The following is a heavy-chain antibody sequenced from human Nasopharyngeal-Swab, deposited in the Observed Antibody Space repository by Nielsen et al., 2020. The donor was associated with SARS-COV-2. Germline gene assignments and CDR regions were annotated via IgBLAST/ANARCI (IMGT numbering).Heavy chain of an antibody. CDR3: ARVAGLIAAAGDY. D-gene: IGHD6-13*01. V-gene: IGHV3-21*01. J-gene: IGHJ4*02. CDR2: ISSSSSYI. Sequence: WIRQPPGKGLEWVSSISSSSSYIYYADSGKGRFTISRDNAKNSLYLQMNSLRAEDTAVYYCARVAGLIAAAGDYWGQGTLVTVSS.